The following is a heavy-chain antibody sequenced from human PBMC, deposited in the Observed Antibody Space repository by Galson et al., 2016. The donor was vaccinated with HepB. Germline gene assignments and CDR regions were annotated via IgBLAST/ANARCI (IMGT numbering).Heavy chain of an antibody. D-gene: IGHD3-10*01. CDR3: AREGSLSPDYFYGMDV. J-gene: IGHJ6*02. CDR2: ISYDGSNK. Sequence: SLRLSCAASGFTFRNYAMYWVRQAPGKGLEWVAVISYDGSNKYYADSVKGRFTISRDNSKNTQYLQMDSLRAEDTAVYYCAREGSLSPDYFYGMDVWGQGTTATVSS. V-gene: IGHV3-30*04. CDR1: GFTFRNYA.